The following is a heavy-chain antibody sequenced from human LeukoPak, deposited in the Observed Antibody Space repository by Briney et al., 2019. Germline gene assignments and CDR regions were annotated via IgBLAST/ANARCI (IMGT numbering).Heavy chain of an antibody. D-gene: IGHD2-15*01. CDR3: AKALRLQGAFDI. CDR2: ISSSSSYI. V-gene: IGHV3-21*04. CDR1: GFTFSKYS. J-gene: IGHJ3*02. Sequence: GGSLRLSCAASGFTFSKYSINWVRQAPGKGLEWVSSISSSSSYIYYADSVKGRFTISRDNAKNSLYLQMNSLRAEDTAVYYCAKALRLQGAFDIWGQGTMVTVSS.